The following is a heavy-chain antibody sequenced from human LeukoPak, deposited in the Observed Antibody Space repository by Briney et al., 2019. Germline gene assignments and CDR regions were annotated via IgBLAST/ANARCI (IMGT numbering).Heavy chain of an antibody. V-gene: IGHV4-38-2*02. CDR2: IYHSGNT. CDR1: GDSITSDHY. D-gene: IGHD4-23*01. J-gene: IGHJ4*02. CDR3: ARVLSVVPPVVDY. Sequence: PSETLSLTCTVSGDSITSDHYWTWIRQPPGKGLEWIAYIYHSGNTYYNPSLRSRVTISVDTSKNQFSLKLSSVTAADTAVYYCARVLSVVPPVVDYWGQGTLVTVSS.